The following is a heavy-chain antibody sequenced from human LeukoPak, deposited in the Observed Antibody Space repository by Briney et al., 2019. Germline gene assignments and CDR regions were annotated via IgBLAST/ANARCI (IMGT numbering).Heavy chain of an antibody. D-gene: IGHD3-3*01. J-gene: IGHJ4*02. V-gene: IGHV3-30*03. Sequence: GGSLRLSCAASGFTFSSYGMHWVRQAPGKGLEWVAVISYDGSNKYYADSVKGRFTISRDNSKNTLYLQMGSLRAEDMAVYYCARDPLGFWSGYPYYFDYWGQGTLVTVSS. CDR2: ISYDGSNK. CDR1: GFTFSSYG. CDR3: ARDPLGFWSGYPYYFDY.